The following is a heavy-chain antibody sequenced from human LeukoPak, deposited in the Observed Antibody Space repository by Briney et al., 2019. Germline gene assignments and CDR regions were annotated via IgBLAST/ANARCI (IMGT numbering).Heavy chain of an antibody. J-gene: IGHJ4*02. V-gene: IGHV4-59*11. CDR2: VYYSGST. D-gene: IGHD5-24*01. CDR1: GGSITSHY. CDR3: ARDRGRDGDNLAS. Sequence: SETLSLTCTVSGGSITSHYWSWIRQPPGKGLEWIGYVYYSGSTNYNPSLKSRVTISVDTSKNQFSLKLTSVTAADTAVYYCARDRGRDGDNLASWGQGTLVTVSS.